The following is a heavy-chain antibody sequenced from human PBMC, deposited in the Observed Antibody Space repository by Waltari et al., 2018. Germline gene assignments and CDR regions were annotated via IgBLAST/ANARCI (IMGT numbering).Heavy chain of an antibody. J-gene: IGHJ3*02. D-gene: IGHD3-22*01. Sequence: ELQLVESGGGLVQPGGSLRLCCAASGFTLSRYWMSWVRQAPGKGLEWVANIKKDGSEEYYVDSVRGRFTISRDNAKNSLYLQMNSLRPEDTAVYYCARDQWFAFDIWGQGTMVTVSS. V-gene: IGHV3-7*01. CDR1: GFTLSRYW. CDR3: ARDQWFAFDI. CDR2: IKKDGSEE.